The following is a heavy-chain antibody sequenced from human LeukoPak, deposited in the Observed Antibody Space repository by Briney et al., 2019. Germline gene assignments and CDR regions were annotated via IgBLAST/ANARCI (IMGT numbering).Heavy chain of an antibody. Sequence: PGGSLRLSCAASGFTFSDYYMSWIRQAPGKGLEWVSYISSSSSYTNYADSVKGRFTISRDNAKNSLYLQMNSLRAEDTAVYYCATGIYYYYGMDVGGKGTTVTVYS. CDR1: GFTFSDYY. D-gene: IGHD1-1*01. CDR2: ISSSSSYT. CDR3: ATGIYYYYGMDV. J-gene: IGHJ6*04. V-gene: IGHV3-11*06.